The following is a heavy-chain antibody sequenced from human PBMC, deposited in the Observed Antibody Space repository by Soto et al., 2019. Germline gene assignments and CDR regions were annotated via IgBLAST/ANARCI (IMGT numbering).Heavy chain of an antibody. CDR2: IDPSDSYT. Sequence: GESLKISSKGSGYRFTSYGISWVRQMPGKGLEWMGRIDPSDSYTNYSPSFQGHVTISADKSISTAYLQWSSLKASDTAMYYCAGTYYDSSHAFDIWGRGTMVTVSS. V-gene: IGHV5-10-1*01. CDR1: GYRFTSYG. D-gene: IGHD3-22*01. J-gene: IGHJ3*02. CDR3: AGTYYDSSHAFDI.